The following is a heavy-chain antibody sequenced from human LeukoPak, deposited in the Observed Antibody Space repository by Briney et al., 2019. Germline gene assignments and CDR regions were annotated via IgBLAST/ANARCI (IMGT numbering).Heavy chain of an antibody. D-gene: IGHD3-22*01. J-gene: IGHJ4*02. CDR2: IKQDGSEK. CDR1: GFTFSSYW. CDR3: ARDYPLFTYYYDSSGYSDY. Sequence: GGSLRLSCAASGFTFSSYWMSWDRQAPGKGLEWVANIKQDGSEKYYVDSVKGRFTISRDNAKNSLYLQMNSPRAEDTAVYYCARDYPLFTYYYDSSGYSDYWGQGTLVTVSS. V-gene: IGHV3-7*03.